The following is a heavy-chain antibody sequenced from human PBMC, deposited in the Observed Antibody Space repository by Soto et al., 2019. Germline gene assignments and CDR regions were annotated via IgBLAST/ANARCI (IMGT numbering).Heavy chain of an antibody. CDR1: GGSITSDY. CDR3: AKGELAAIGRAFDI. CDR2: VYNSGTT. D-gene: IGHD1-1*01. Sequence: PSETLSLTCTVSGGSITSDYWSWIRQPPGKGLEYIGDVYNSGTTRYNPSLRGRVTISVDTSKNQFSLNLNSVTAADTAVYYCAKGELAAIGRAFDIWGQGTMVTVSS. J-gene: IGHJ3*02. V-gene: IGHV4-59*01.